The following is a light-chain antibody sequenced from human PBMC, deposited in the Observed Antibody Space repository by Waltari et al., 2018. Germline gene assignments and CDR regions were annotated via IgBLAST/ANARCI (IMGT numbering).Light chain of an antibody. J-gene: IGLJ2*01. CDR1: SSDVGRYNL. CDR2: EVS. CDR3: CSYAGSSTFV. V-gene: IGLV2-23*02. Sequence: QAALTQTASASGSPGQSITISCTGTSSDVGRYNLVSWYQQHPGKAPNLMIYEVSKRPAGVSNRFSGSKSGNTASLTISGLQAEDEADDYCCSYAGSSTFVFGGVTKLTVL.